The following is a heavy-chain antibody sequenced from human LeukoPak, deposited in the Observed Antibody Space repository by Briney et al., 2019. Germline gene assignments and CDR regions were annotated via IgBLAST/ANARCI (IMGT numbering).Heavy chain of an antibody. D-gene: IGHD1-1*01. J-gene: IGHJ5*02. Sequence: PGGSLGLSCTTSGFTFGGYAMSWVRQAPGKGLEWVGFIRSKDYGGTTEYAASVKGRFTISRDNSKDTFSLQLNGLRAVDSGVYYCATELAFPGTFDPWGQGTLVIVSS. CDR2: IRSKDYGGTT. V-gene: IGHV3-49*04. CDR3: ATELAFPGTFDP. CDR1: GFTFGGYA.